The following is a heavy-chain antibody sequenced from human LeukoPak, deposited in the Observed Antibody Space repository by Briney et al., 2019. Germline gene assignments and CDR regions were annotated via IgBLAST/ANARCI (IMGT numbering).Heavy chain of an antibody. Sequence: GGSLRLSCAASGFIFTSYSMNWVRQAPGKGLEWISYITSSSTTIYYADSVKGRFTISRDNAKHSLYLQMNSLRAEDTAVYYCARVAYGGNRGGCYYYMDVWGKGTTVTVSS. V-gene: IGHV3-48*01. D-gene: IGHD4-23*01. CDR2: ITSSSTTI. CDR3: ARVAYGGNRGGCYYYMDV. J-gene: IGHJ6*03. CDR1: GFIFTSYS.